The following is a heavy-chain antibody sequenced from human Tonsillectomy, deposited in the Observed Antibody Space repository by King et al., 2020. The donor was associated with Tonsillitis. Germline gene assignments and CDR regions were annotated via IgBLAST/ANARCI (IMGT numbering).Heavy chain of an antibody. Sequence: VQLQESGPGLVKPSETLSLTCTVSGGSISSYYWSWIRQPPGKGLEWIGYIYYSGSTNYNPSLKSRVTISVDTSKNQFSLKLSSVTAADTAVYYCARGYTYYYDSSGYRYFDLWGRGTLVTVSS. V-gene: IGHV4-59*01. J-gene: IGHJ2*01. CDR1: GGSISSYY. D-gene: IGHD3-22*01. CDR2: IYYSGST. CDR3: ARGYTYYYDSSGYRYFDL.